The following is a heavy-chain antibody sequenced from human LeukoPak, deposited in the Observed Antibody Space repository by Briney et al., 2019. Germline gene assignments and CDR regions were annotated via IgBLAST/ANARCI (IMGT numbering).Heavy chain of an antibody. CDR1: GYTFTGYY. J-gene: IGHJ5*02. CDR2: INPNSGGT. V-gene: IGHV1-2*06. Sequence: GASVKVSCKASGYTFTGYYMHWVRQAPGQGLEWMGRINPNSGGTNYAQKFQGRVTTTRDTSISTAYMELSRLRSDDTAVYYCARGSAGYCSGGSCYWFDPWGQGTLVTVSS. CDR3: ARGSAGYCSGGSCYWFDP. D-gene: IGHD2-15*01.